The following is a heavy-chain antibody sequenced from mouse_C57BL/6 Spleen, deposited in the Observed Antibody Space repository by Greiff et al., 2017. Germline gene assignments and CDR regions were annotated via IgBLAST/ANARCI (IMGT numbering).Heavy chain of an antibody. CDR3: ARQGDYAFAY. CDR1: GFTFSSYT. J-gene: IGHJ3*01. V-gene: IGHV5-9*01. D-gene: IGHD2-4*01. Sequence: EVKVVESGGGLVKPGGSLKLSCAASGFTFSSYTMSWVRQTPEKRLEWVATISGGGGNTYYPDSVKGRFTISRDNAKNTLYLQMSSLRSEDTALYYCARQGDYAFAYWGQGTLVTVSA. CDR2: ISGGGGNT.